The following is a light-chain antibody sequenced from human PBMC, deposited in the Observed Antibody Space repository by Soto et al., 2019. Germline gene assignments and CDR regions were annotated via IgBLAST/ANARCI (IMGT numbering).Light chain of an antibody. J-gene: IGKJ1*01. CDR2: LGS. V-gene: IGKV2-28*01. Sequence: DIVMTQSPLSLPVTPGEPASISCRSSQSLLHSNGYNSLVWYLQKPGQSPHLLIYLGSYRASGVPDRFSGSGSGTDFTLKISRVEAEDAGVYYCMQALQTPRTFGRGTKVEIK. CDR1: QSLLHSNGYNS. CDR3: MQALQTPRT.